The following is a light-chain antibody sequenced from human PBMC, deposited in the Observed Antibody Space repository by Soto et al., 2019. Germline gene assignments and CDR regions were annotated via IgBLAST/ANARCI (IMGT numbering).Light chain of an antibody. CDR3: SSYTSSKPLV. Sequence: QSALTQPASVSGSPGQSITISCTGTSSDVGGYNYVSWYQQHPGKAPNLVIYDVSNRPSGVSNRLSGSKSGNTASLTISGLQAEDEADYYCSSYTSSKPLVLGAGTKLTVL. J-gene: IGLJ2*01. CDR2: DVS. CDR1: SSDVGGYNY. V-gene: IGLV2-14*03.